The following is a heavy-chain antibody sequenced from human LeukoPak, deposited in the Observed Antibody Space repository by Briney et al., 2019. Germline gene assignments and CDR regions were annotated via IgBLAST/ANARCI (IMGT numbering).Heavy chain of an antibody. CDR3: AKDGGSSGWPYYFDY. Sequence: GGSLRLSCAASGFTFSSYSMNWVRQAPGKGLEWVSAISGSGGSTYYADSVKGRFTISRDNSKNTLYLQMNSLRAEDTAVYYCAKDGGSSGWPYYFDYWGQGTLVTVSS. CDR1: GFTFSSYS. V-gene: IGHV3-23*01. CDR2: ISGSGGST. J-gene: IGHJ4*02. D-gene: IGHD6-19*01.